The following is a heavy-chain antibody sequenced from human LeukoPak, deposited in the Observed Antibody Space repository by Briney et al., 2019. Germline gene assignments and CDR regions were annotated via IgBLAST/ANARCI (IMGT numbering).Heavy chain of an antibody. CDR3: ARGLWGFGELLSPDY. V-gene: IGHV3-21*01. J-gene: IGHJ4*02. CDR1: GFTFSSYS. Sequence: GGSLRLSCAASGFTFSSYSMNWVRQAPGKGLEWVASVSSSSSYIYYADSVKGRFTISRDNAKNSLYLQMNSLRAEDTAVYYCARGLWGFGELLSPDYWGQGTLVTVSS. D-gene: IGHD3-10*01. CDR2: VSSSSSYI.